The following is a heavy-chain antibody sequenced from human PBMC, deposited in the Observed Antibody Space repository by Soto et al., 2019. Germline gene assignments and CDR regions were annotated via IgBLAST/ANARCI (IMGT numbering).Heavy chain of an antibody. CDR2: IYYSGST. CDR1: GGSISSRSYD. J-gene: IGHJ5*02. CDR3: ARQPYCSSTSCYPFSNWFDP. V-gene: IGHV4-39*01. Sequence: SETLSLTCTVSGGSISSRSYDWGWIRQPPGKGLEWIGSIYYSGSTYYNPSLKSRVTISVDTSKNQFSLKLSSVTAADTAMYYCARQPYCSSTSCYPFSNWFDPWGQGTLVTVSS. D-gene: IGHD2-2*01.